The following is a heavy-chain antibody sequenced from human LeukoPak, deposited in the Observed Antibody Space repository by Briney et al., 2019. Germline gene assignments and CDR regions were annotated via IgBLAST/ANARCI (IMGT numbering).Heavy chain of an antibody. CDR1: GFTFRDFW. CDR2: IQQNGIEK. D-gene: IGHD1-1*01. J-gene: IGHJ5*02. V-gene: IGHV3-7*03. CDR3: ARDRDGKDL. Sequence: AGGSLRLSCAASGFTFRDFWMGWVRQPPGKGLEWVANIQQNGIEKNSVEGRFTISRDNVNSLLYLRINSLRADDTAMYYCARDRDGKDLWGQGTLVTVSS.